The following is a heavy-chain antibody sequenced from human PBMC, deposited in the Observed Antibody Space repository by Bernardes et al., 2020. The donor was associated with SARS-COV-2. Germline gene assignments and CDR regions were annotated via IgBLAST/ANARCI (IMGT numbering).Heavy chain of an antibody. CDR2: IDPSDSYV. CDR1: GYSFSTYW. D-gene: IGHD3-22*01. V-gene: IGHV5-10-1*01. J-gene: IGHJ4*01. CDR3: ARSDYHYDSSASPPPPFDY. Sequence: GESLKISCKGSGYSFSTYWINWLRQVPGRGLEWMGRIDPSDSYVSYNPSFQGHVTISADKSINSAYLQWSSLKAPDTAIYFCARSDYHYDSSASPPPPFDYWGHGTLVTVSS.